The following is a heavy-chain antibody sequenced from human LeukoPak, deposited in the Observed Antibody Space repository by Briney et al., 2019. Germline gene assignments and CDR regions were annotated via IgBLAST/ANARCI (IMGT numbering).Heavy chain of an antibody. CDR1: GFIFSSYA. Sequence: GGSLRLSCAASGFIFSSYAMSWVRQAPGKGLEWVSGISGSGGSTYYADSVKSRFTISRDNSKNTLYLQMNSLRAEDTAVYYCAKEIVVVVAATGDYWGQGTLVTVSS. CDR2: ISGSGGST. J-gene: IGHJ4*02. V-gene: IGHV3-23*01. D-gene: IGHD2-15*01. CDR3: AKEIVVVVAATGDY.